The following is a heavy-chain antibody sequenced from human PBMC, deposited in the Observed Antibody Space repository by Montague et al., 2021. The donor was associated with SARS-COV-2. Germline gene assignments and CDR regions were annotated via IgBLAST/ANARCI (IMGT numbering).Heavy chain of an antibody. CDR3: ARGSYGPYAFDI. CDR1: NGSINSYY. D-gene: IGHD5-18*01. Sequence: SETLSLTCTVSNGSINSYYWSWIRQPPGKRLEWIGYIYYRGSTNYNPSLKSRVTISIDTSKNQFSLKLNSATAADTAVYYCARGSYGPYAFDIWGQGTMVTVSS. CDR2: IYYRGST. V-gene: IGHV4-59*01. J-gene: IGHJ3*02.